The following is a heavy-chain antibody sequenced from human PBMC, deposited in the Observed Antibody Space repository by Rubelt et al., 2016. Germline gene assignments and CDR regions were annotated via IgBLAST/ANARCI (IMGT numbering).Heavy chain of an antibody. V-gene: IGHV3-23*04. D-gene: IGHD3-10*01. CDR2: IDSGGRT. CDR1: GLSFSSYA. J-gene: IGHJ4*02. CDR3: AKVTGKIDY. Sequence: EVQLVESGGGLVQPGGSLRLSCAASGLSFSSYAMSWVRQAPGKGLEWVSIIDSGGRTNYADSMKGRFTISRDNSKSTLYLQMNSLRAEDTAVYYCAKVTGKIDYWGQGTLVTVSS.